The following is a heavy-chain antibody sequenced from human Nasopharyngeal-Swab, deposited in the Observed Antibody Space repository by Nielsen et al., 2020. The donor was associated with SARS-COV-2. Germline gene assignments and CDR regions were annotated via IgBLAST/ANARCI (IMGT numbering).Heavy chain of an antibody. CDR2: INQDGIER. J-gene: IGHJ4*02. D-gene: IGHD5-12*01. Sequence: GESLKISCAASGFTFSSYWMSWVRQAPGKGLEWVANINQDGIERYYVDSVKGRFTISRDNAKNSLYLQMNSLRVEDTAVYFCARESGYSYENWGQGTLVTVSS. CDR1: GFTFSSYW. CDR3: ARESGYSYEN. V-gene: IGHV3-7*01.